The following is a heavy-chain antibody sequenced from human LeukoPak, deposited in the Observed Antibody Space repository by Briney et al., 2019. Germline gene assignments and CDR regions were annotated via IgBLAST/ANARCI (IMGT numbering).Heavy chain of an antibody. CDR3: ARDHLWFGGGIDY. CDR1: GFTFDDYA. D-gene: IGHD3-10*01. J-gene: IGHJ4*02. V-gene: IGHV3-9*01. Sequence: PGGSLRLSCAASGFTFDDYAMHWVRQAPGKGLEWVSGISWNSGSIGYADSVKGRFTISRDNAKNSLYLQMNSLRAEDTAVYYCARDHLWFGGGIDYGGQGPLVTVS. CDR2: ISWNSGSI.